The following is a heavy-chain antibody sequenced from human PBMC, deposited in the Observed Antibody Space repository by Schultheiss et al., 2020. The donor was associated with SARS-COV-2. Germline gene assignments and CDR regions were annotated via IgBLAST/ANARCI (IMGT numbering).Heavy chain of an antibody. CDR3: ASKDTAMVHDAFDI. V-gene: IGHV1-2*02. J-gene: IGHJ3*02. Sequence: ASVKVSCKASGYTFTGYYMHWVRQAAGQGLEWMGYISPNSGATKTTQKFQGRVTMTRDTSISTAYMELSRLRSDDTAVYYCASKDTAMVHDAFDIWGQGTMVTVSS. CDR1: GYTFTGYY. D-gene: IGHD5-18*01. CDR2: ISPNSGAT.